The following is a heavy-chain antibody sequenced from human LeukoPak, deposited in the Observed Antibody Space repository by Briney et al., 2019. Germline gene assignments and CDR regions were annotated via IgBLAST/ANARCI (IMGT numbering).Heavy chain of an antibody. J-gene: IGHJ4*02. Sequence: PGASVRLSCAASGFIFSNYAMAWVRQTPGKGLEWVSAISGSGLRTNYADSARGRFTISRDNSKNTVDLQMDSLRAEDTAIYYCARGWMVKYYFDYWGQGTLVTVSS. CDR3: ARGWMVKYYFDY. CDR2: ISGSGLRT. CDR1: GFIFSNYA. D-gene: IGHD6-19*01. V-gene: IGHV3-23*01.